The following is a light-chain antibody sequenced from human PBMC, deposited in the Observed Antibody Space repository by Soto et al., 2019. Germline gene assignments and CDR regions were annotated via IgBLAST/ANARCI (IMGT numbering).Light chain of an antibody. CDR2: STS. CDR1: QSVSTN. Sequence: IVMTQSPGTLSVSPGERATLSCRASQSVSTNLAWYQKKPGQGPRLLIYSTSTRATGIPARFSGSGSGTEFTLTISSLQSEDFAVYYCQQYNNWPMYTFGQGTKLEIK. V-gene: IGKV3-15*01. J-gene: IGKJ2*01. CDR3: QQYNNWPMYT.